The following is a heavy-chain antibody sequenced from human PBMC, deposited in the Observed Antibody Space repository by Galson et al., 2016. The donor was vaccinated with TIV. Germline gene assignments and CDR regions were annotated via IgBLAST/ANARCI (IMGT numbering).Heavy chain of an antibody. CDR1: GFTFDDYD. Sequence: SLRLSCAAPGFTFDDYDMSWVRQAPGKGLEWVSGINRNGGHTAYADSVKGRFTISRDNTKNSLYLQMNSLRAEDTAFYFCARDEMTTISGHPDNWGQGTLVTVSS. V-gene: IGHV3-20*04. J-gene: IGHJ4*02. CDR2: INRNGGHT. CDR3: ARDEMTTISGHPDN. D-gene: IGHD5-24*01.